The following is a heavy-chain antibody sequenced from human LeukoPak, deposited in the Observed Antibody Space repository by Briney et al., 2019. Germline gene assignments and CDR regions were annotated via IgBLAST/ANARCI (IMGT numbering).Heavy chain of an antibody. V-gene: IGHV4-34*09. D-gene: IGHD3-22*01. CDR1: GGSISSYY. Sequence: PSETLSLTCTVSGGSISSYYWSWIRQPPGKGLEWIGEINHRGSTKYNPSLKSRVTLSVDTSKNQFSLKLKSVTAADTAVYYCAREAGYSDSSGYYYFDYWGQGTLVTVSS. CDR2: INHRGST. J-gene: IGHJ4*02. CDR3: AREAGYSDSSGYYYFDY.